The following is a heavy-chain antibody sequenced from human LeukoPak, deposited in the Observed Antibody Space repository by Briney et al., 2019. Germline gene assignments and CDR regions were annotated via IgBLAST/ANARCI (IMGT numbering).Heavy chain of an antibody. V-gene: IGHV4-39*07. CDR3: AREMGVAAGPFDY. Sequence: PSETLSLTCTVSGASITASRSYGAWIRQAPGKGLEWIGSVDYTGVTYYNPALQSRVTISVDTSKNTFSLRLTSVTAADTAVYYCAREMGVAAGPFDYWGQGTLVTVSS. CDR2: VDYTGVT. D-gene: IGHD6-13*01. J-gene: IGHJ4*02. CDR1: GASITASRSY.